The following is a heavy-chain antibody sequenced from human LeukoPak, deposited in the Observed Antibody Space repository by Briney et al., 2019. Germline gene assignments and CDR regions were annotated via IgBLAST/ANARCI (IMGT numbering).Heavy chain of an antibody. V-gene: IGHV3-23*01. D-gene: IGHD3-10*02. CDR3: AKTRFESYYVPNAFDI. J-gene: IGHJ3*02. Sequence: PGGSLRLSCAASGFTFSSYAMSWVRQAPGKGLEWVSAISGSGGSTYYADPVKGRFTISRDNSKNTLYLQMNSLRAEDTAVYYCAKTRFESYYVPNAFDIWGQGTMVTVSS. CDR1: GFTFSSYA. CDR2: ISGSGGST.